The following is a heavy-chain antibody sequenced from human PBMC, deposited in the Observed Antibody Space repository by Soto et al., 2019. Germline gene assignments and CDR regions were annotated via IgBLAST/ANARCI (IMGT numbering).Heavy chain of an antibody. Sequence: QLQLRESGPGLVQPAQTLSLTCTVAGGSITGGFSYWTWVRQHPGKGLEWVGHIYYSGTAYYNPSLKSRVALSVDPSQNRFSLNLSSVTAADTAIYFCARSLPGGTVFYMDFWGEGTTVTVSS. CDR3: ARSLPGGTVFYMDF. CDR2: IYYSGTA. D-gene: IGHD1-26*01. V-gene: IGHV4-31*03. CDR1: GGSITGGFSY. J-gene: IGHJ6*03.